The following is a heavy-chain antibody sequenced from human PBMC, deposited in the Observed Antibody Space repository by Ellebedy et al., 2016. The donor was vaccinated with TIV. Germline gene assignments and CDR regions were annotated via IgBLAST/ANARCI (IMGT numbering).Heavy chain of an antibody. V-gene: IGHV1-69*04. CDR3: ARAASGSYYQIDN. Sequence: AASVKVSCKASGDTFNNYAISWVRQAPGQGLEWVGRVVPVLNVVNYAQKFQGRVTITADKSTTTAYMELSSLRSEDAAVYYCARAASGSYYQIDNWGQGTLVTVSS. CDR1: GDTFNNYA. CDR2: VVPVLNVV. D-gene: IGHD1-26*01. J-gene: IGHJ4*02.